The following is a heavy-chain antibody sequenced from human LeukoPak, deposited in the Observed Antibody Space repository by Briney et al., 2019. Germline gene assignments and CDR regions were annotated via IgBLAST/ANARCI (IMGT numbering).Heavy chain of an antibody. CDR2: IRKDGSEK. V-gene: IGHV3-7*04. Sequence: GGSLRLSCAASGFTFEIYWMSWVRQAPGKGLEWVANIRKDGSEKNYVDSVKGRFTISRDNAKNSLYLQMNSLRADDTALYYCARHWEGVESDAFDIWGQGTMVTLST. J-gene: IGHJ3*02. D-gene: IGHD1-26*01. CDR1: GFTFEIYW. CDR3: ARHWEGVESDAFDI.